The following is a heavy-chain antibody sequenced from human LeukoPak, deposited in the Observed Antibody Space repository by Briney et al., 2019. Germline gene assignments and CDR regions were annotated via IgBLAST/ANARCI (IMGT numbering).Heavy chain of an antibody. D-gene: IGHD3-3*02. CDR2: ISTSSTTI. CDR3: ARISTGRSDY. J-gene: IGHJ4*02. CDR1: GFTFSSYS. V-gene: IGHV3-48*02. Sequence: GSLRLSCAASGFTFSSYSMNWVRQAPGKGLEWVSYISTSSTTIYYADSVKGRFTISRDNAKNSLYLQMNSLRDEDTAVYYCARISTGRSDYWGQGTLVTVSS.